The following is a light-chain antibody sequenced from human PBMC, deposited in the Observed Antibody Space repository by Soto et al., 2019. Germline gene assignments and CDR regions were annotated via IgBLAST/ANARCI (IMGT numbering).Light chain of an antibody. CDR3: QQYKNGTRT. Sequence: IVLKQSPATLSSFPGDRVTLSXRASQYINTRLSWYQHRPGXAPRXXXAQXSISADGSPASLSASGSVTEFTLTISSLQSDYCVFYYWQQYKNGTRTFGQGTKVDIK. J-gene: IGKJ1*01. V-gene: IGKV3D-15*01. CDR2: QXS. CDR1: QYINTR.